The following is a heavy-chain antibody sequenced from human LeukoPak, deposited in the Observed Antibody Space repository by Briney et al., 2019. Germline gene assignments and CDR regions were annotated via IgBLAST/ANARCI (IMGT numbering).Heavy chain of an antibody. CDR2: INHSGST. Sequence: SETLSLTCAVYDGSFSGYYWSWIRQPPGKGLEWIGEINHSGSTNYNPSPKSRVTISVDTSKNQFSLKLSSVTAADTAVYYCARLTYDYVWGSYRSRSSYYFDYWGQGTLVTVSS. CDR1: DGSFSGYY. CDR3: ARLTYDYVWGSYRSRSSYYFDY. D-gene: IGHD3-16*02. V-gene: IGHV4-34*01. J-gene: IGHJ4*02.